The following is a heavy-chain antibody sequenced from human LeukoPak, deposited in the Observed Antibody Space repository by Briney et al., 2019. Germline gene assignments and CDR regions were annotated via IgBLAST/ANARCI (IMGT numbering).Heavy chain of an antibody. V-gene: IGHV3-23*01. CDR2: ISGSGGTT. CDR1: RFTFSSYF. Sequence: GGSLRLSCAASRFTFSSYFMSWVRQAPGKGLEWVSVISGSGGTTYYAVSVKGRFTISRDNSKNTLYLQMNSLRAEDTAVYYCARSLGYCSGGSCYPFDCWGQGTLVTVSS. D-gene: IGHD2-15*01. CDR3: ARSLGYCSGGSCYPFDC. J-gene: IGHJ4*02.